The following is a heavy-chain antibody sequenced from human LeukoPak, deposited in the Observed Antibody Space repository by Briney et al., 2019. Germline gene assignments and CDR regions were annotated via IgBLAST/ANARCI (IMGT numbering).Heavy chain of an antibody. Sequence: PSETLSLTCTVSGGSISSGSYYWSWIRQPAGKGLEWIGRIYTSGSTNYNPSLKSRVTISVDTSKNQFSLKLNSVTAADTAVYYCARDPYYFDYWGQGTLVTVSS. V-gene: IGHV4-61*02. CDR1: GGSISSGSYY. CDR2: IYTSGST. J-gene: IGHJ4*02. CDR3: ARDPYYFDY.